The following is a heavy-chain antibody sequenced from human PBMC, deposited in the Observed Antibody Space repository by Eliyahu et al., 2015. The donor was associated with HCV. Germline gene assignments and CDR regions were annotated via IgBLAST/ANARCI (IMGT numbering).Heavy chain of an antibody. CDR3: ATDGLWGGHRPYFFDS. J-gene: IGHJ4*02. Sequence: EVQLVESGGGLVQPGGSLGXSCAXSGFTFSXYNINXVRQAPGKGLEWVSYIRSSGSNIYYAXXVKGRFTISRDNAKNSLFLQMNSLRAEDTAVYYCATDGLWGGHRPYFFDSWGQGTLVTVSS. CDR1: GFTFSXYN. CDR2: IRSSGSNI. D-gene: IGHD3-16*02. V-gene: IGHV3-48*01.